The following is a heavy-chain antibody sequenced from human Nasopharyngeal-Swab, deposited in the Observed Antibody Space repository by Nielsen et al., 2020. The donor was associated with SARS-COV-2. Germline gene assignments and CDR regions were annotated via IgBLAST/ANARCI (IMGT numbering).Heavy chain of an antibody. V-gene: IGHV1-69*04. J-gene: IGHJ5*02. Sequence: SGKVSCKASGGTFSSYAISGGRQAPGQGLEWMGRIIPILGIANYAQKFQGRVTITADKSTSTAYMELSSLRSEDTAVYYCAREGGTRDGFDPWGQGTLVTVSS. CDR2: IIPILGIA. CDR3: AREGGTRDGFDP. CDR1: GGTFSSYA. D-gene: IGHD2-15*01.